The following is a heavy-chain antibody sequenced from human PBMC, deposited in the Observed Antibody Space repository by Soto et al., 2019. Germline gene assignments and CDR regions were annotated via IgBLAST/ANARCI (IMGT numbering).Heavy chain of an antibody. V-gene: IGHV4-39*01. CDR3: ARLSRGGNWFDP. CDR2: IYYSGST. Sequence: SETLSLTCTVSGGSISSSSYYWGWFRQPPGKGLEWIGSIYYSGSTYYNPSLKSRVTISVDTSKNQFSLKLSSVTAADTAVYYCARLSRGGNWFDPWGQGTLVTV. D-gene: IGHD2-2*01. J-gene: IGHJ5*02. CDR1: GGSISSSSYY.